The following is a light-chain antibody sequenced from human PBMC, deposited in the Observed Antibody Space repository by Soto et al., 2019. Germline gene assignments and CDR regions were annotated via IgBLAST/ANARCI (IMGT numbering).Light chain of an antibody. J-gene: IGLJ3*02. Sequence: QSALTQPRSVSGSPGQSVTISCTGTNSDVGGYNYVSWYQQYPGKAPKLMISGVSERPSGVPERFSGSNSGNTATLTISRVEAGDEADYYCQVWDSASDQWVFGGGTKLTVL. CDR3: QVWDSASDQWV. V-gene: IGLV2-11*01. CDR1: NSDVGGYNY. CDR2: GVS.